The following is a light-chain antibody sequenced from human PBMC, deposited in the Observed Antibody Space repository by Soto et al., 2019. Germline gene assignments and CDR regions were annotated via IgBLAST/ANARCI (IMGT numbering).Light chain of an antibody. V-gene: IGLV2-14*01. CDR1: NSDVGAYNY. J-gene: IGLJ1*01. Sequence: QSALTQPASVSGSPGQSITISCTGTNSDVGAYNYVSWYQQHPGKAPKLMIYEVSDRPSGVSNRFSGSKSGNTASLTISGLQAEDEADYYCSSYRSDSTLVFGTGTKVTVL. CDR3: SSYRSDSTLV. CDR2: EVS.